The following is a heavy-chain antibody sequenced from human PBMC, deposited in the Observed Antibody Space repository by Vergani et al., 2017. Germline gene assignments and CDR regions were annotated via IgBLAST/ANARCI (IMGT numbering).Heavy chain of an antibody. V-gene: IGHV1-46*01. Sequence: QVQLVQSGAEVKKPGASVKVSCKASGYTFTSYYMHWVRQAPGQGLEWMGIINPRGGSTSYAQKFQGRVTMTRDTSTSTVYMELSSLRSEDTAVYYCARKDSGQYAFDIWGQGTMVTVSS. CDR2: INPRGGST. J-gene: IGHJ3*02. CDR3: ARKDSGQYAFDI. D-gene: IGHD5-12*01. CDR1: GYTFTSYY.